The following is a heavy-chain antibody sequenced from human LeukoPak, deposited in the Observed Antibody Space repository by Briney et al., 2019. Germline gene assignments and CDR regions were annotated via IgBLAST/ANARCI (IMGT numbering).Heavy chain of an antibody. J-gene: IGHJ4*02. CDR3: ARAGVRGYQQKGFDY. Sequence: SETLPLTCAVYGGSFSGYYWSWIRQPPGKGLEWIGEINHSGSTNYNPSLKSRVTISVDTSKNQFSLKLSSVTAADTAVYYCARAGVRGYQQKGFDYWGQGTLVTVSS. CDR1: GGSFSGYY. V-gene: IGHV4-34*01. D-gene: IGHD2-2*01. CDR2: INHSGST.